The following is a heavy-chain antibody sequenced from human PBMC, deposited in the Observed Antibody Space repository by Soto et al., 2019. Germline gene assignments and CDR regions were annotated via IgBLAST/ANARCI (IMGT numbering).Heavy chain of an antibody. CDR1: GFTVSTNY. CDR2: IYSGGST. CDR3: TKAPVRSYFDY. J-gene: IGHJ4*02. Sequence: EVQLVESGGGLIQPGGSLRLSCAASGFTVSTNYMSWVRQAPGKGLEWVSVIYSGGSTYYADSVKGRFTISRDDSKNTLDLQMNNRRAEDTAVYYCTKAPVRSYFDYWGQGTLVTVSS. V-gene: IGHV3-53*01.